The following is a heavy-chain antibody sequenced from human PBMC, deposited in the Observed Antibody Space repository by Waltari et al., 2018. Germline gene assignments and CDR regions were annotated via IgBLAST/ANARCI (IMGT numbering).Heavy chain of an antibody. Sequence: GLEWVTYMSSSSSYTNYSDAVKGQFTSSRDNDKNSLYLQMNSLRADDTAVYYCARGRLNYYGSGSNWCDPWGQGTLVTVSS. V-gene: IGHV3-11*06. D-gene: IGHD3-10*01. J-gene: IGHJ5*02. CDR3: ARGRLNYYGSGSNWCDP. CDR2: MSSSSSYT.